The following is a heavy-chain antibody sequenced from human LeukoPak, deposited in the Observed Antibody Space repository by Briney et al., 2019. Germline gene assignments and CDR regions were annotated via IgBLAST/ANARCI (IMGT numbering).Heavy chain of an antibody. Sequence: SETLSLTCTVSGVSISSYYWSRVRQAPGKGLEWVGYIYFTGSTNYNPSLKTRVTISQDTSKNQFSLKLSSVTAADTAVYYCARLRGVYYYDMDVWGKGTTVTVSS. CDR2: IYFTGST. CDR3: ARLRGVYYYDMDV. D-gene: IGHD3-10*01. CDR1: GVSISSYY. V-gene: IGHV4-59*01. J-gene: IGHJ6*03.